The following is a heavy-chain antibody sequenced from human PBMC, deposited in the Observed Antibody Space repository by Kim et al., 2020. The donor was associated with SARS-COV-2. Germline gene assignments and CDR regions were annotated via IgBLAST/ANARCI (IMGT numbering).Heavy chain of an antibody. CDR2: IRSKAYGGTT. CDR3: TRGKTSKRYCSGGSCYWGYYFDY. V-gene: IGHV3-49*03. Sequence: GGSLRLSCTASGFTFGDYAMSWFRQAPGKGLEWVGFIRSKAYGGTTEYAASVKGRFTISRDDSKSIAYLQMNSLKTEDTAVYYCTRGKTSKRYCSGGSCYWGYYFDYWGQGTLVTVSS. D-gene: IGHD2-15*01. CDR1: GFTFGDYA. J-gene: IGHJ4*02.